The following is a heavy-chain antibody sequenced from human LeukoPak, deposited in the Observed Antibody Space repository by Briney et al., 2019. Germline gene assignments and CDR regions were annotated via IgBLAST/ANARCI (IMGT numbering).Heavy chain of an antibody. CDR1: GGSISSGDYY. D-gene: IGHD3-3*01. Sequence: SQTLSLTCTVSGGSISSGDYYWSWIRQPPGKGLEWIGYIYHSGSTYYNPSLKSRVTISVDRSKNQFSLKLSSVTAADTAVYYCARRYDFWSGYYDYWGQGTLVTVSS. CDR3: ARRYDFWSGYYDY. J-gene: IGHJ4*02. V-gene: IGHV4-30-2*01. CDR2: IYHSGST.